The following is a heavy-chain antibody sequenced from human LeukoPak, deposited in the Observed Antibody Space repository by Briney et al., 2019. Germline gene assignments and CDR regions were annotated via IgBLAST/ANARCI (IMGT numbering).Heavy chain of an antibody. CDR2: IYHSGST. Sequence: SETLSLTCTVSGGSISSYYWSWIRQPPGKGLEWIGYIYHSGSTYYNPSLKSRVTISVDRSKNQFSLKLSSVTAADTAVYYCASDYGGNDDAFDIWGQGTMVTVSS. J-gene: IGHJ3*02. V-gene: IGHV4-59*12. D-gene: IGHD4-23*01. CDR3: ASDYGGNDDAFDI. CDR1: GGSISSYY.